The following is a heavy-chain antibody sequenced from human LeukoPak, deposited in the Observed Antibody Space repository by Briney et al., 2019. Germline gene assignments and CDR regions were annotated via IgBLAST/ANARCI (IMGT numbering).Heavy chain of an antibody. CDR1: GFTFDDYA. CDR2: ISWNSGSI. J-gene: IGHJ4*02. D-gene: IGHD5-18*01. CDR3: AKDGGGYSYGYFDY. Sequence: PGGSLRLSCAASGFTFDDYAMHWVRQALGKGLEWVSGISWNSGSIGYADSVKGRFTISRDNAKNSLYLQMNSLRAEDTALYYCAKDGGGYSYGYFDYWGQGTLVTVSS. V-gene: IGHV3-9*01.